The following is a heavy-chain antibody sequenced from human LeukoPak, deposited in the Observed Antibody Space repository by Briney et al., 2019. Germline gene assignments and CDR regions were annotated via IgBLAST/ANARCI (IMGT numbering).Heavy chain of an antibody. J-gene: IGHJ3*02. D-gene: IGHD3-10*01. CDR1: GGTFRSYA. V-gene: IGHV1-69*04. Sequence: SVKVSCKSSGGTFRSYAISWVRQPPGQGLEWMGRIIPILGMANCAQKFQGRVTIAADKSTSTTYMELSSLRSEDTAVYYCAGDNGRGELTGAFDIWGQGTMVTVSS. CDR3: AGDNGRGELTGAFDI. CDR2: IIPILGMA.